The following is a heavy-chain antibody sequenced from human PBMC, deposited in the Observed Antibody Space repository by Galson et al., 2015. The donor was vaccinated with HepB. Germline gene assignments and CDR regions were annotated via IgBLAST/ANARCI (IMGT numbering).Heavy chain of an antibody. Sequence: SLRLSCAASGFTFSSYAMSWVRQAPEKGLEWVSAISGSGGSTYYADSVKGRFTISRDNSKNTLYLQMNSLRAEDTAVYYCAKPDRGSGSYYAHFDYWGQGTLVTVSS. CDR1: GFTFSSYA. CDR3: AKPDRGSGSYYAHFDY. D-gene: IGHD3-10*01. J-gene: IGHJ4*02. CDR2: ISGSGGST. V-gene: IGHV3-23*01.